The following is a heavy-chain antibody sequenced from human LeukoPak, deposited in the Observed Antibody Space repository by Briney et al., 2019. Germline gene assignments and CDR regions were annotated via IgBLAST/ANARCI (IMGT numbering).Heavy chain of an antibody. CDR1: GYTFTSYG. Sequence: ASVKVSCKASGYTFTSYGISWVRQAPGQGLEWMGWISAYNGNTNYAQKLQGRVTMTTDTSTSTAYMELRSLRSDDTAVYYCTRNDPSTYYYYYGMDVWGQGTTVTVSS. D-gene: IGHD1-1*01. J-gene: IGHJ6*02. CDR3: TRNDPSTYYYYYGMDV. CDR2: ISAYNGNT. V-gene: IGHV1-18*01.